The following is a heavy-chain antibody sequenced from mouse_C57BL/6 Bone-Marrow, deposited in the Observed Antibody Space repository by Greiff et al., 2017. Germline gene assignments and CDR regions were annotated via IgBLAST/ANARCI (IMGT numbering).Heavy chain of an antibody. D-gene: IGHD3-2*02. Sequence: QVQLQQPGAELVRPGSSVKLSCKASGYTFTSYWMDWVKQRPGQGLEWIGNIYPSDSETHYNQKFKDKATLTVDKSSSTAYMQLSSLTSEDSAVYYCARSRQLRLLYAMDYWGQGTSVTVSS. V-gene: IGHV1-61*01. CDR1: GYTFTSYW. J-gene: IGHJ4*01. CDR3: ARSRQLRLLYAMDY. CDR2: IYPSDSET.